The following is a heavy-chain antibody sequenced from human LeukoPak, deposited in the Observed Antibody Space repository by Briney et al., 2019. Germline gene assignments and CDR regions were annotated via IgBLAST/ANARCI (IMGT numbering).Heavy chain of an antibody. Sequence: SETLSLTCTVSGGSISSYYWSWIRQPPGKGLEWIGYIYYSGSTNYNPSLKSRVTISVDTSKNQFSLKLSSVTAADTAVYYCARGDYYYDSSGYSLGPFDPWGQGTLVTVSS. CDR3: ARGDYYYDSSGYSLGPFDP. CDR2: IYYSGST. J-gene: IGHJ5*02. V-gene: IGHV4-59*01. D-gene: IGHD3-22*01. CDR1: GGSISSYY.